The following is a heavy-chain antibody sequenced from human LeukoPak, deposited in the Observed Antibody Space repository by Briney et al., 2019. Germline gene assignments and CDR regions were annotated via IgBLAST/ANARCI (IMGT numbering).Heavy chain of an antibody. J-gene: IGHJ6*02. Sequence: PGGSLRLSCAASGFTFSHYWMSWVRQAPGKGLEWVANIKQDESEKYFVDSVKGRFTISRENAKSSLYLQMNSLRAEDTAVYYCARESTTVTTGYYYYYDMDVWGQGTTVTVSS. CDR3: ARESTTVTTGYYYYYDMDV. CDR1: GFTFSHYW. D-gene: IGHD4-17*01. V-gene: IGHV3-7*03. CDR2: IKQDESEK.